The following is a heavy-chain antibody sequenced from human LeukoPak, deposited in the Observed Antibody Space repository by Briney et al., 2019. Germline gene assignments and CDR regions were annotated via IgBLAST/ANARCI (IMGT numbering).Heavy chain of an antibody. J-gene: IGHJ4*02. CDR1: GFTFATYA. D-gene: IGHD3-10*01. V-gene: IGHV3-23*01. CDR2: ISGSGSST. Sequence: PGGSLRLSCAASGFTFATYAMSWVRQAPGRGLEWVSSISGSGSSTFYADSVKGRFTISRDNSKNTLYPQMTSLRAEDTAVFYCAKSPYALGSYGIAGDYWGQGTLVTVSS. CDR3: AKSPYALGSYGIAGDY.